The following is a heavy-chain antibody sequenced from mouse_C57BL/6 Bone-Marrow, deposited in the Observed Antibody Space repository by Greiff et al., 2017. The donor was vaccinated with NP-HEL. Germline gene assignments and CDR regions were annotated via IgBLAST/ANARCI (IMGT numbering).Heavy chain of an antibody. CDR1: GFSLTSHG. V-gene: IGHV2-9*01. CDR3: AKHNLYAMDY. Sequence: QVQLKESGPGLAAPSQSLSITCTVSGFSLTSHGVDWVRKPPGQGLEWLGVIWGGGSTNYNSPLMFRLSISKDNSKSQVFLIMNSLQTDDTAMYYCAKHNLYAMDYWGQGTSVTVSS. J-gene: IGHJ4*01. CDR2: IWGGGST.